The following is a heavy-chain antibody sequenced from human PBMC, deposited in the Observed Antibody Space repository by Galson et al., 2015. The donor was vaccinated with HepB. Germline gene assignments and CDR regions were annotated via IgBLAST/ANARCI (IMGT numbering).Heavy chain of an antibody. V-gene: IGHV6-1*01. CDR2: TYYRSMWYT. CDR3: AREEAGTYCFDN. CDR1: GDSVSNNNAA. J-gene: IGHJ4*02. Sequence: CAISGDSVSNNNAAWNWIRQSPSRGLEWLGRTYYRSMWYTDYAPSVKSRMTVNPYTSTNQFSLEVTSVTPDDTAVYFCAREEAGTYCFDNWGQGTLVTVSS. D-gene: IGHD6-19*01.